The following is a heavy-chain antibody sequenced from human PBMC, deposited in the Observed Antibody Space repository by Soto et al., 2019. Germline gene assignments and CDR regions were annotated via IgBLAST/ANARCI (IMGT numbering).Heavy chain of an antibody. CDR2: IIPFFGTS. Sequence: QVQLVQSGAEVKKPGSSVKVSCEASGGTFSSYPINWVRQAPGQGLEWMGGIIPFFGTSNYAQKFQGRVRITEDDSTSTAYMELRSMRSEDTAVYYCARVGAITCLLMAVWSQGATVTVSS. CDR3: ARVGAITCLLMAV. D-gene: IGHD1-26*01. J-gene: IGHJ6*02. CDR1: GGTFSSYP. V-gene: IGHV1-69*01.